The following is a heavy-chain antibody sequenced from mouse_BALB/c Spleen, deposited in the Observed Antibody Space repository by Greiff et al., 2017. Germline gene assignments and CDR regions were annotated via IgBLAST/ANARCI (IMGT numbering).Heavy chain of an antibody. Sequence: EVKLVESGPELVKPGASVKIPCKASGYTFTDYNMDWVKQSHGKSLEWIGDINPNNGGTIYNQKFKGKATLTVDKSSSTAYMELRSLTSEDTAVYYCARRGFITTATYFDVWGAGTTVTVSS. V-gene: IGHV1-18*01. J-gene: IGHJ1*01. CDR1: GYTFTDYN. CDR3: ARRGFITTATYFDV. D-gene: IGHD1-2*01. CDR2: INPNNGGT.